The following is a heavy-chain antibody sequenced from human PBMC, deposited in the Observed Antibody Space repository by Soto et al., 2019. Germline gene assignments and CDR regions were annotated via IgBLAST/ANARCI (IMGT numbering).Heavy chain of an antibody. CDR2: IIPIFGTA. V-gene: IGHV1-69*13. D-gene: IGHD5-18*01. J-gene: IGHJ6*02. CDR3: ARRTAMPFYYYGMDV. Sequence: SVKVSCKASGGTFSSYAISWVRQAPGQGLEWMGGIIPIFGTANYAQKFQGRVTITADESTSTAYMELSSLRSEDTAVYYCARRTAMPFYYYGMDVWGQGTTVTVSS. CDR1: GGTFSSYA.